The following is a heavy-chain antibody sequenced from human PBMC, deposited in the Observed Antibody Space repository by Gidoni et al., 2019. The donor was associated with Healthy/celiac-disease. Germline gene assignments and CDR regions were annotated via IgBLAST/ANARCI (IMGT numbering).Heavy chain of an antibody. CDR1: GFTFSSYA. Sequence: EVQLLESGGGLVQPGGSLRLSCAASGFTFSSYAMSWVRQAPGKGLEWVSAISGSGGSTYYADAVKGRFTISRDNSKNTLYLQMNSLRAEDTAVYYCAKVGGGYSSGWYSYWGQGTLVTVSS. J-gene: IGHJ4*02. D-gene: IGHD6-19*01. V-gene: IGHV3-23*01. CDR3: AKVGGGYSSGWYSY. CDR2: ISGSGGST.